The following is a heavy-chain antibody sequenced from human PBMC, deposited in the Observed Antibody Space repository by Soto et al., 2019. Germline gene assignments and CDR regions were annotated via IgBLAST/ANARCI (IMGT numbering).Heavy chain of an antibody. D-gene: IGHD3-22*01. Sequence: PSETLSLTCTVSGGSVSSGSYYWSWIRQPPGKGLEWIGYIYYSGSTNYNPSLKSRVTISVDTSKNQFSLKLSSVTAAHTAVYYCARRFARSGYYYDFDYWGQGTLVTVSS. CDR3: ARRFARSGYYYDFDY. V-gene: IGHV4-61*01. CDR1: GGSVSSGSYY. J-gene: IGHJ4*02. CDR2: IYYSGST.